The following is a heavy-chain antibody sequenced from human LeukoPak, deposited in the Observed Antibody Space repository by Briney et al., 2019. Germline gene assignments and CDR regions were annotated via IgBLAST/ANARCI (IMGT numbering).Heavy chain of an antibody. V-gene: IGHV4-59*12. Sequence: SETLSLTCAVYGGSFSGYYWSWIRQPPGKGLEWIGYIYYSGSTNYNPSLKSRVTISVDTSKNQFSLKLSSVTAADTAVYYCARLARGYNYGYGGIFDYWGQGTLVTVSS. CDR3: ARLARGYNYGYGGIFDY. D-gene: IGHD5-18*01. CDR2: IYYSGST. J-gene: IGHJ4*02. CDR1: GGSFSGYY.